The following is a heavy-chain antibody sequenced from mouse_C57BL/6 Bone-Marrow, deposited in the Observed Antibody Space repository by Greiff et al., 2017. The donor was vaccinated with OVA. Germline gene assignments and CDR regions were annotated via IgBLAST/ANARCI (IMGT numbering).Heavy chain of an antibody. D-gene: IGHD1-1*01. Sequence: VQLQESGAELVKPGASVKISCKASGYAFSSYWMNWVKQRPGKGLEWIGQIYPGDGDTNYNGKFKGKATLTADKSSSTAYMQLSSLTSEDSAVYFCAREGSRSWFAYWGQGTLVTVSA. V-gene: IGHV1-80*01. CDR1: GYAFSSYW. J-gene: IGHJ3*01. CDR2: IYPGDGDT. CDR3: AREGSRSWFAY.